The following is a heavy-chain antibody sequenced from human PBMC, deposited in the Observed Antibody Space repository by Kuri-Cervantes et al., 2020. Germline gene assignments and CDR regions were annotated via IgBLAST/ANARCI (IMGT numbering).Heavy chain of an antibody. CDR1: GFTFSSSA. Sequence: GESLKISCTASGFTFSSSALSWVRQAPGKGLEWVSAVSVNGDTTYYADSVKGRFTISRDNSQNTLSLQMNSLRAEDTAVYYCARVGYDSLYYYYYVDVWGKGTTVTVSS. J-gene: IGHJ6*03. V-gene: IGHV3-23*01. D-gene: IGHD5-12*01. CDR3: ARVGYDSLYYYYYVDV. CDR2: VSVNGDTT.